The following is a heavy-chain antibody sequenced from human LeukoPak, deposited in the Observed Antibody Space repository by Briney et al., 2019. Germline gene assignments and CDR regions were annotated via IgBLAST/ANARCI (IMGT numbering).Heavy chain of an antibody. D-gene: IGHD6-13*01. CDR2: FDPEDGET. Sequence: ASVKVSCKVSGYTLTELSMHWVRQAPGKGLEWTGGFDPEDGETIYAQKFQGRVTMTEDTSTDTAYMELSSLRSGDTAVYYCATDWVSIAAAGLDYWGQGTLVTVSS. CDR1: GYTLTELS. CDR3: ATDWVSIAAAGLDY. J-gene: IGHJ4*02. V-gene: IGHV1-24*01.